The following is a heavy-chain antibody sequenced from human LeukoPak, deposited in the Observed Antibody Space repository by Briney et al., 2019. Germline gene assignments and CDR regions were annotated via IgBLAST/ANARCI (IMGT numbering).Heavy chain of an antibody. CDR3: ARGYSGYFYY. J-gene: IGHJ4*02. CDR2: IINTGGNT. CDR1: GFTFSIYA. D-gene: IGHD5-12*01. Sequence: PGGSLRLSCAASGFTFSIYAMNWVRQAPGKGLEWVSIIINTGGNTYYADSVKGRFTISRDNAKNTLYLQMNSLRAEDTAVYYCARGYSGYFYYWGQGTLVTVSS. V-gene: IGHV3-23*01.